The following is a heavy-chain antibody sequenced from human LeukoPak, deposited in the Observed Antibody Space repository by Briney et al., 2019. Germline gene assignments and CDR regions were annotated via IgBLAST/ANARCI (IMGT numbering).Heavy chain of an antibody. V-gene: IGHV3-49*04. CDR2: IRSKAYGGTT. J-gene: IGHJ4*02. CDR1: GFTFSSYE. Sequence: GGSLRLSCAASGFTFSSYEMNWVRQAPGKGLEWVGFIRSKAYGGTTEYAASVKGRFTISRDDSKSIAYLQMNSLKTEDTAVYYCTSSGSPEWGQGTLVTVSS. CDR3: TSSGSPE. D-gene: IGHD1-26*01.